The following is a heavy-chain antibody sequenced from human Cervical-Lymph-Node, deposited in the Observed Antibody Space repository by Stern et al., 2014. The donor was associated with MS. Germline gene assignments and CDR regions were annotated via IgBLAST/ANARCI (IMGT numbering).Heavy chain of an antibody. V-gene: IGHV4-38-2*02. CDR2: MYHSGST. Sequence: VQLVESGPGLVKPWETLSLTCSVSGYSISSGYYWGWIRQPPGKGLEWIGSMYHSGSTYYSPSLKSRVSILFDPSKNHFPLKVNSVTAADTAVYFCARSRSSGYAYFFDLWGQGTLVTVSS. J-gene: IGHJ4*02. CDR3: ARSRSSGYAYFFDL. CDR1: GYSISSGYY. D-gene: IGHD6-13*01.